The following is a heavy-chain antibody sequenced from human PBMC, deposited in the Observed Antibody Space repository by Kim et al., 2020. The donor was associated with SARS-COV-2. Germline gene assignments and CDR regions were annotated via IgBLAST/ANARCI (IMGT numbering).Heavy chain of an antibody. V-gene: IGHV3-43*02. J-gene: IGHJ4*02. D-gene: IGHD3-9*01. CDR2: ISGVGGST. CDR3: AKDRGGVVLRYFDWLLNNPPGFGY. CDR1: GFTFDDYA. Sequence: GGSLRLSCAASGFTFDDYAMHWVRQAPGKGLEWVSLISGVGGSTYYADSVKGRFTISRDNSKNSLYLQMNRRRTEDTALYYCAKDRGGVVLRYFDWLLNNPPGFGYWGQGTLVTVSS.